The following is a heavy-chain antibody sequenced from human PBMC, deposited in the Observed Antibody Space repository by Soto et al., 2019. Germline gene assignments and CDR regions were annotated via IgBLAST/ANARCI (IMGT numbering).Heavy chain of an antibody. CDR3: ARDHYSSSHGSLRGGYGMDV. J-gene: IGHJ6*02. CDR1: GGSISSNY. V-gene: IGHV4-59*01. Sequence: QVQLQESGPGLVKPSETLSLTCSVSGGSISSNYWSWIRQPPGKGLEWIGYIYYSGSTNYNPSLKSRVTIAADTSKTQFSLKLSTVTAADTAVYYCARDHYSSSHGSLRGGYGMDVWGQGTTVTVSS. D-gene: IGHD6-13*01. CDR2: IYYSGST.